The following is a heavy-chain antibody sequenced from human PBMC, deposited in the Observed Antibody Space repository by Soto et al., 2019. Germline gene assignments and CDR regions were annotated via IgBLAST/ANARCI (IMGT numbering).Heavy chain of an antibody. CDR3: ATNHRSSTSWGSDFES. D-gene: IGHD2-2*01. CDR2: INHSGST. J-gene: IGHJ5*01. Sequence: PSQAMPVPKGVLCGSSGGLYWLRILQTTVKGLEWIGEINHSGSTNYNPSLKSRVTISVDTSKNQFSLKLSSVTAADTAVYYCATNHRSSTSWGSDFESWGKGSQDTVTS. V-gene: IGHV4-34*01. CDR1: CGSSGGLY.